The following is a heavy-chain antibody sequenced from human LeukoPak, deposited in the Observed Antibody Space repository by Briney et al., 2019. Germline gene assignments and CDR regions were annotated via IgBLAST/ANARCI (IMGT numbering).Heavy chain of an antibody. J-gene: IGHJ6*03. V-gene: IGHV4-39*01. Sequence: SETLSLTCSVSGDSISTSSYYWGWIRQPPWKGLEWIGTIYYSGSTYYNPSLTSRVTISVDTSKNQFSLKLSSVTAADTAVYYCARHKDYYYSYMDVWGKGTTVTISS. CDR1: GDSISTSSYY. CDR2: IYYSGST. CDR3: ARHKDYYYSYMDV.